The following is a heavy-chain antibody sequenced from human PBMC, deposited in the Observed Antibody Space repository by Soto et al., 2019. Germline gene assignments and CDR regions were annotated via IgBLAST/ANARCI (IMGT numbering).Heavy chain of an antibody. V-gene: IGHV3-48*01. J-gene: IGHJ3*01. CDR2: IGIGSSTK. D-gene: IGHD3-22*01. CDR3: ARDQLYYNDISGRPLNAFDV. CDR1: GFPFSSYA. Sequence: GGSLSLSCAASGFPFSSYAMHWVRQAPGKGLEWVSYIGIGSSTKYYADSVKGRFTISRDNAKNSLYLQMNSLRAEDTAVYYCARDQLYYNDISGRPLNAFDVWGQGTMVTVSS.